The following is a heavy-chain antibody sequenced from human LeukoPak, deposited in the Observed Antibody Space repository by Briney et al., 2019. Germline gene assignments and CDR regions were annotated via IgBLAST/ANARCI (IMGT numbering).Heavy chain of an antibody. CDR2: ISYDGSNK. V-gene: IGHV3-30*18. J-gene: IGHJ4*02. CDR3: AKDLRGCSSASCHFRIRGYFDY. CDR1: GFTFSSYG. D-gene: IGHD2-2*01. Sequence: GRSLRLSCAASGFTFSSYGIHWVRQAPGKGLEWVAVISYDGSNKYFADSVKGRVTVSRDNSKNTLYLQMNSLRAEDTAVYYCAKDLRGCSSASCHFRIRGYFDYWGQGTLVTVSS.